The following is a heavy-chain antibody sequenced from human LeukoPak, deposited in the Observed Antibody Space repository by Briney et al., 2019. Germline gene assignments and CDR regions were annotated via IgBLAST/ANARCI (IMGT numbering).Heavy chain of an antibody. CDR3: ARDSLHDYGVTGGAFDI. V-gene: IGHV4-30-2*01. J-gene: IGHJ3*02. CDR2: IYHSGST. Sequence: SETLSLTCTVSGGSISSGGYYWSWIRQPPGKGLEWIGYIYHSGSTYYNPSLKSRVTISVDRSKNQFSLKLSSVTAADTAVYYCARDSLHDYGVTGGAFDIWGQGTMVTVSS. D-gene: IGHD4-17*01. CDR1: GGSISSGGYY.